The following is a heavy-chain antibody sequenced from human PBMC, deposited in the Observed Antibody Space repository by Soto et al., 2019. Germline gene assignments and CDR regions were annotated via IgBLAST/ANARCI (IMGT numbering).Heavy chain of an antibody. CDR1: GFTFGSYG. CDR3: AKYLLGWAGDGYNNH. D-gene: IGHD5-12*01. V-gene: IGHV3-30*18. CDR2: ISYDGSNK. J-gene: IGHJ5*02. Sequence: QVQLVESGGGVVQPGRSLRLSCAASGFTFGSYGMHWVRQAPGKGLEWVAVISYDGSNKYYADSVKGRFTISRDNSKNTLYLRMNSLRAEDTAVYYCAKYLLGWAGDGYNNHWGQGALVTVSS.